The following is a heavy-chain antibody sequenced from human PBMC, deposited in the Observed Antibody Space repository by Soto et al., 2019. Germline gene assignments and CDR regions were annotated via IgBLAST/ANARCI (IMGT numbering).Heavy chain of an antibody. CDR1: GFTFSDYY. Sequence: GGSLRLSCAVSGFTFSDYYMTWIRQAPGKGLEWVSYISSSTSHTNYADSVKGRFTISRDNAKNSLFLQMNSLRAEDTAVYYCAKDRRVVAVAAPFDYWGQGTLVTVSS. V-gene: IGHV3-11*05. J-gene: IGHJ4*02. CDR2: ISSSTSHT. D-gene: IGHD6-19*01. CDR3: AKDRRVVAVAAPFDY.